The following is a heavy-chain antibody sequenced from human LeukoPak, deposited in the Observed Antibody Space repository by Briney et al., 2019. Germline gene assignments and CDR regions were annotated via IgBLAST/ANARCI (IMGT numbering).Heavy chain of an antibody. CDR3: ARRDSSGSEYFQH. V-gene: IGHV5-51*01. J-gene: IGHJ1*01. Sequence: GESLKISCKGSGYSFTSYYIGWVRQMSGKGLEWMGIIYPGDSDTRYSPSFQDQVTISADKSISTAYLQWRSLKASDTAMYYCARRDSSGSEYFQHWGQGTLVTVSS. D-gene: IGHD3-22*01. CDR2: IYPGDSDT. CDR1: GYSFTSYY.